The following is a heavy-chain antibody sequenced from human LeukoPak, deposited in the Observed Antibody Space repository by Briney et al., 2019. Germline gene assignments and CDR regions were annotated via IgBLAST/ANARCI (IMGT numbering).Heavy chain of an antibody. J-gene: IGHJ3*02. CDR3: ARGAVGQHESKGDVFDI. CDR1: GDSVSRKSAA. Sequence: SQTLSLTCAISGDSVSRKSAAWYWIRQSPSRGLEWLGRSYYRSKWYDDYAVSLKSRITIHPDTSKNQFSLHLNAVTPEDTAVYYCARGAVGQHESKGDVFDIWGQGTMVTVSS. CDR2: SYYRSKWYD. D-gene: IGHD1-1*01. V-gene: IGHV6-1*01.